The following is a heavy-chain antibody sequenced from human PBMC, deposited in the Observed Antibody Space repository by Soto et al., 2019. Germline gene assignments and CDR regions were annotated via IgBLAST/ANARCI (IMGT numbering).Heavy chain of an antibody. CDR3: AGEPEAYSSGLYYYYGMDV. V-gene: IGHV1-3*01. D-gene: IGHD6-19*01. CDR1: GYTFTSYA. CDR2: INAGNGNT. J-gene: IGHJ6*02. Sequence: GASVKVSCKASGYTFTSYAMHWARQAPGQRLEWMGWINAGNGNTKYSQKFQGRVTITRDTSASTAYMELSSLRSEDTAVYYCAGEPEAYSSGLYYYYGMDVWGQRTTVTVSS.